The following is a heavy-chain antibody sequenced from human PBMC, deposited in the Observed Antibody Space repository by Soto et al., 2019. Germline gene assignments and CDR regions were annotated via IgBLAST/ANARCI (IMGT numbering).Heavy chain of an antibody. CDR3: ARVRGNYNLDY. CDR1: GFTLSSYS. V-gene: IGHV3-48*02. D-gene: IGHD1-7*01. CDR2: ITTSSNTI. J-gene: IGHJ4*02. Sequence: EVQLVESRGGLVQPGGSLRLSCAASGFTLSSYSMNWVRQDPGKGLEWLSFITTSSNTIYYADSVKGRFTISRDNAKNSLYLQMNSQRDEDTAVYYCARVRGNYNLDYWGQGTLVTVSS.